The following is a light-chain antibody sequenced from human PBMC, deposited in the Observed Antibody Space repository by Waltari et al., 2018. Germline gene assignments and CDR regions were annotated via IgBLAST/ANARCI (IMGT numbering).Light chain of an antibody. J-gene: IGLJ3*02. CDR1: SSDVAGYNY. CDR2: DVS. Sequence: QSALTQPASVSGSPGQSLPISCTGTSSDVAGYNYVSWYQQHPGKAPKLMIFDVSKRPSGVSNRFSGSKSGSTASLTISGLQAEDEADFYCNSYTSSSTWVFGGGTKLTVL. V-gene: IGLV2-14*01. CDR3: NSYTSSSTWV.